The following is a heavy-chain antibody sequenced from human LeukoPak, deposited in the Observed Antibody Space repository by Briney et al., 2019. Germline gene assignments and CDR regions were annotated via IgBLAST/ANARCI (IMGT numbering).Heavy chain of an antibody. CDR2: IYYSGST. Sequence: SETLSLTCTVSGVTISSSYWSWIRQPPGKGLEWIGYIYYSGSTNYNPSLKSRVTISVETSKNQFSLKLKSVTAADTAVYYCARGGYYGSGNDFRFDPWGQGTLVTVSS. CDR1: GVTISSSY. CDR3: ARGGYYGSGNDFRFDP. D-gene: IGHD3-10*01. J-gene: IGHJ5*02. V-gene: IGHV4-59*01.